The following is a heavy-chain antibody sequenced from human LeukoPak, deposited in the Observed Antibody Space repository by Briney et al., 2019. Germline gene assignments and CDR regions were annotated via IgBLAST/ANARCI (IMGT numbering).Heavy chain of an antibody. D-gene: IGHD6-13*01. V-gene: IGHV1-18*01. CDR3: ARVAAAGAIDY. CDR1: GYTFTSYG. Sequence: ASVKVSCKASGYTFTSYGISWVRQAPGQGLEWMGWISAYNGNTNYAQKLQGRVTMTTDTSTSTACMELRSLRSDDTAVYYCARVAAAGAIDYWGQGTLVTVSS. CDR2: ISAYNGNT. J-gene: IGHJ4*02.